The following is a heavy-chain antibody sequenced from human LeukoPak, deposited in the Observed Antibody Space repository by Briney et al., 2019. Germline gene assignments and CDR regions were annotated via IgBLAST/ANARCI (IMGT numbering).Heavy chain of an antibody. CDR1: GFSFSRFG. D-gene: IGHD6-6*01. V-gene: IGHV3-74*01. CDR2: ITNDGSST. Sequence: GGSLRLSCVASGFSFSRFGMNWVRQAPGKGLVCVSRITNDGSSTTYADSVKGRFTISRDNAKNMLYLQVNSLRAEDTAVYYCARGIEGSSSHWGQGTLVTVSS. J-gene: IGHJ4*02. CDR3: ARGIEGSSSH.